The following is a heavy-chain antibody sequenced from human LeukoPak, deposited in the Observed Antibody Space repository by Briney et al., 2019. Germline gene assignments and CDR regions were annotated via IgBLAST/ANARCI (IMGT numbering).Heavy chain of an antibody. CDR1: GGTFSSYA. Sequence: AASVKVSCKASGGTFSSYAISWVRQAPGQGLEWMGGIIPIFGTANYAQKFQGRVTITADESTSTAYMELRSLRSDDTAVYYCARDSYDYGGNHDAFDIWGQGTMVTVSS. V-gene: IGHV1-69*13. CDR2: IIPIFGTA. CDR3: ARDSYDYGGNHDAFDI. J-gene: IGHJ3*02. D-gene: IGHD4-23*01.